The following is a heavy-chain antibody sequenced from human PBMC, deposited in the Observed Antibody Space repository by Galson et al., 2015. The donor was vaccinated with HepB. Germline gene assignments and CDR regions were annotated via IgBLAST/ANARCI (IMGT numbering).Heavy chain of an antibody. D-gene: IGHD2-21*01. V-gene: IGHV1-18*01. CDR1: GYTFTSYG. Sequence: SVKVSCKASGYTFTSYGISWVRQAPGQGLEWMGWISPYNGKTNYEQKFQGRVTMTTDTPTSTAYMELRSLRSDDTAVYYCAREGAYCVGDCYDYYYYYGMDVWGQGTTVPVSS. CDR2: ISPYNGKT. CDR3: AREGAYCVGDCYDYYYYYGMDV. J-gene: IGHJ6*02.